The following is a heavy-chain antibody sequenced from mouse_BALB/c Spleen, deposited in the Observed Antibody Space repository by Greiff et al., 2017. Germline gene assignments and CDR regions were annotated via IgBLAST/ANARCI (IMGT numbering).Heavy chain of an antibody. V-gene: IGHV1-9*01. CDR2: ILPGSGST. D-gene: IGHD2-1*01. CDR3: ARAYYGNWFAY. CDR1: GYTFSSYW. Sequence: QVQLQQSGAELMKPGASVKISCKATGYTFSSYWIEWVKQRPGHGLEWIGEILPGSGSTNYNEKFKGKATFTADTSSNTAYMQLSSLTSEDSGVYYCARAYYGNWFAYWGQGTLVTVSA. J-gene: IGHJ3*01.